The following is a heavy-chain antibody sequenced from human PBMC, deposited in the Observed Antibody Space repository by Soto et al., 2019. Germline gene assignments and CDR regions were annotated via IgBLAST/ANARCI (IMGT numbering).Heavy chain of an antibody. CDR1: GFTFSNYA. CDR3: AKDILAGNSYGSSFYYYYYGMDV. V-gene: IGHV3-23*01. CDR2: ISFNGVST. Sequence: GGSLRLSCASSGFTFSNYAMSWVRQAPGKGLEWVSVISFNGVSTYYADFVKGRFIIARDNSKNTLYLQMNSLRAEDTAVYYCAKDILAGNSYGSSFYYYYYGMDVWGQGTTVTVSS. J-gene: IGHJ6*02. D-gene: IGHD3-10*01.